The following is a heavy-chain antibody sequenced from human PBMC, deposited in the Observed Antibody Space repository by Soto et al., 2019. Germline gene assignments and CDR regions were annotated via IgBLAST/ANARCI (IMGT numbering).Heavy chain of an antibody. CDR2: INHSGST. D-gene: IGHD3-16*01. CDR1: GGSFSGYY. J-gene: IGHJ5*01. CDR3: AGLRGGYDYVWWFDP. V-gene: IGHV4-34*01. Sequence: PSETLSLTCAVYGGSFSGYYWSWIRQPPGKGLEWIGEINHSGSTNYNPSLKSRVTISVDTSKNQFSLKLSSVTAADPAVYYCAGLRGGYDYVWWFDPWGQANLVTVSS.